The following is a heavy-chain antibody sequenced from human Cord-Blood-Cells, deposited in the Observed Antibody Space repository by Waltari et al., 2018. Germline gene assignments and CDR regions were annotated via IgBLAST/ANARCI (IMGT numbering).Heavy chain of an antibody. CDR3: ARRSSVYYYGMDV. CDR1: GYSFTSYW. D-gene: IGHD6-25*01. J-gene: IGHJ6*02. Sequence: EVQLVQSGAEVKKPGESLTISCKGSGYSFTSYWFGWVRQMPGKGLEWMGIIYPGDSDTRYSPSFQGQVTISADKSISTAYLQWSSLKASDTAMYYCARRSSVYYYGMDVWGQGTTVTVSS. V-gene: IGHV5-51*01. CDR2: IYPGDSDT.